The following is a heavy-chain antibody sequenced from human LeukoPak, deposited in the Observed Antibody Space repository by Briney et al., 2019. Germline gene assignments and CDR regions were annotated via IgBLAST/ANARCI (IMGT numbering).Heavy chain of an antibody. CDR1: GFTVSSNY. J-gene: IGHJ4*02. D-gene: IGHD2-15*01. Sequence: GGSLRLSCAASGFTVSSNYMSWVRQAPGKGLEWVSVIYSGGSTYYADSVKGRFTISRDNSKNTLYLQMNSLRAEDTAVYYCAREAASVYYFDYWGQGTLVTVSS. CDR3: AREAASVYYFDY. V-gene: IGHV3-66*01. CDR2: IYSGGST.